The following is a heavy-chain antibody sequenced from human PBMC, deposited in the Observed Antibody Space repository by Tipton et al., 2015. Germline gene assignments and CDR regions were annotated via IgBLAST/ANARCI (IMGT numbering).Heavy chain of an antibody. J-gene: IGHJ4*02. V-gene: IGHV3-11*01. Sequence: SLRLSCAASGFTFIDYYMSWVRQAPGKGLEWVSYISPSGTITHYADAVKGRFTISRDNAEDSLLLQMNSLRPDDTAMYYCAAAVETAPFDCWGQGILVTVSS. CDR3: AAAVETAPFDC. CDR2: ISPSGTIT. CDR1: GFTFIDYY. D-gene: IGHD4-23*01.